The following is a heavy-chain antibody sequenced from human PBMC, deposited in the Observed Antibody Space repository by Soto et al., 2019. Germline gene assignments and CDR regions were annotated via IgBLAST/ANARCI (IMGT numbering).Heavy chain of an antibody. J-gene: IGHJ6*02. D-gene: IGHD6-19*01. CDR3: ARDLSGNSSYGMDV. V-gene: IGHV1-3*01. CDR2: INAGNGDT. CDR1: GYTFTVYA. Sequence: QVQLVQSGAEVKMPGASVKVSCKASGYTFTVYAIHWVRQGPGQRLEWMGWINAGNGDTKYSQKFQGRVTVTRDTPASTAYKELSSLRSEDTAVYYCARDLSGNSSYGMDVWGQGTTVIVSS.